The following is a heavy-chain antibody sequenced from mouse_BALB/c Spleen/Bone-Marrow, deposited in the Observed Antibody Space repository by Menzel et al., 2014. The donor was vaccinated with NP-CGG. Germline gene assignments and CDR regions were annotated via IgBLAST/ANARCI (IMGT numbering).Heavy chain of an antibody. V-gene: IGHV4-1*02. Sequence: DVQLQESGGGLVQPGGSLKLSCATSGFDFSRYWMSWVRQAPGKGLEWIGEINPDSSTINYTPSLKDKFIISRDNAKNTLYLQMSKVRSEDTALYYCARLNYYGNLFVWGAGTTVTVSS. CDR2: INPDSSTI. CDR1: GFDFSRYW. D-gene: IGHD1-1*01. J-gene: IGHJ1*01. CDR3: ARLNYYGNLFV.